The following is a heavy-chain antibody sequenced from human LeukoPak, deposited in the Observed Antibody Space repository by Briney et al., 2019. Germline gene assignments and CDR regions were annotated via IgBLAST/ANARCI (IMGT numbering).Heavy chain of an antibody. J-gene: IGHJ4*02. CDR1: GFVFYRQA. CDR3: ARVDCSAGGNCYFDY. D-gene: IGHD2-15*01. V-gene: IGHV3-30*09. Sequence: PGVPLRLPCTPSGFVFYRQAAHCPPNSPGKALDGLTHISCSGSNNDLADSVRGRFAISRDNSKDRLYLQMNSLRPDDTAVYYCARVDCSAGGNCYFDYWGLGTLVAVSP. CDR2: ISCSGSNN.